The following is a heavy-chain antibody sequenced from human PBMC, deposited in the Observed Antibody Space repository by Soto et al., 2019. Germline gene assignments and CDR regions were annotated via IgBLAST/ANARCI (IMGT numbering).Heavy chain of an antibody. CDR3: ARVRPRREFDP. Sequence: QVLLVQSGAEVKRPGTSVKVSCKASGYIFTSYYVHWVRQVPGQGLEWMEWINPNTGGTNYAQRFEGRVTMTRDTSISTAYMELSRLTSDDTAIYFCARVRPRREFDPWGQGTLVTVSS. V-gene: IGHV1-2*02. CDR2: INPNTGGT. CDR1: GYIFTSYY. J-gene: IGHJ5*02.